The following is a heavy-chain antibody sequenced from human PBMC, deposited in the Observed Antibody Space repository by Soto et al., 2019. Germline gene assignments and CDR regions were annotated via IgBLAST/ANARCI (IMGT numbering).Heavy chain of an antibody. J-gene: IGHJ5*01. CDR1: GDSISTVDYF. D-gene: IGHD2-15*01. V-gene: IGHV4-30-4*01. CDR2: IYKSATT. Sequence: QVQLLESGPGLVKPSQTLSLTCSVSGDSISTVDYFWAWVRQPPGQALEYIGYIYKSATTYYNPSFEIRVAISLDTSKSQSSLNVTSLTAADTAVYFCARGRYCLTGRCFPNWFDSWGQGTLVTVSS. CDR3: ARGRYCLTGRCFPNWFDS.